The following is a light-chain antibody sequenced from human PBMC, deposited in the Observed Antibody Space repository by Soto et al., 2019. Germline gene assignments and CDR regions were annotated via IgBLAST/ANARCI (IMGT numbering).Light chain of an antibody. V-gene: IGKV3-15*01. CDR2: GAS. CDR3: QQYNNWPPPLT. CDR1: QSISSN. Sequence: EIVMTQSPATLPVSPGERATLSCRASQSISSNLAWYQQKPGQAPRLLVYGASTRATGIPARFSGSGSGTEFTLTISSLQSEDFAVYYCQQYNNWPPPLTFGGGTKVDI. J-gene: IGKJ4*01.